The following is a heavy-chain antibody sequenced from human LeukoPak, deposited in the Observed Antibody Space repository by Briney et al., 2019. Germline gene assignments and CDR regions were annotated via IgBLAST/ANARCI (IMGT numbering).Heavy chain of an antibody. CDR3: AHMAAAGSSTTFDY. D-gene: IGHD6-13*01. Sequence: GGSLRLSCAASGFTFSNYGMHWVRQAPGKGLEWVAFIRYDGSNRYYADSVKGRFTISRDNSKNTLYLQMNSLRAEDTAVYYCAHMAAAGSSTTFDYWGQGTLVTVSS. CDR2: IRYDGSNR. J-gene: IGHJ4*02. V-gene: IGHV3-30*02. CDR1: GFTFSNYG.